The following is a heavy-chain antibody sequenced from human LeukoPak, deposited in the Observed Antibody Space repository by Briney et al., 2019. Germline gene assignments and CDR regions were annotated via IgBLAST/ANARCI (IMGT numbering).Heavy chain of an antibody. CDR1: GFTFSSYG. D-gene: IGHD1-7*01. V-gene: IGHV3-30*02. J-gene: IGHJ4*02. Sequence: TGGSLRLSCAASGFTFSSYGMHWVRQAPGKGLEWVAFIRYDGSNKYYADSVKGRFTISRDNSKNTLYLQMNGLRAEDTAVYYCAKDGGGPGTTHDYWGQGTLVTVSS. CDR3: AKDGGGPGTTHDY. CDR2: IRYDGSNK.